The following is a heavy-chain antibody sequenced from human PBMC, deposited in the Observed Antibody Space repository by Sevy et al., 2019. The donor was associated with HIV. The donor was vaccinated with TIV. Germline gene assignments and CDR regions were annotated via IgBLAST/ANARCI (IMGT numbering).Heavy chain of an antibody. CDR1: GFTFGDYA. Sequence: AGSLRLSCTASGFTFGDYAMSWFRQAPGKGLEWVGFIRSKAYGGTTEYAASVKGRVTISRDDSKSIAYLQMNSLKTEDTAVYYCTRDLEYSSSYYFDYWGQGTLVTVSS. V-gene: IGHV3-49*03. CDR3: TRDLEYSSSYYFDY. CDR2: IRSKAYGGTT. J-gene: IGHJ4*02. D-gene: IGHD6-6*01.